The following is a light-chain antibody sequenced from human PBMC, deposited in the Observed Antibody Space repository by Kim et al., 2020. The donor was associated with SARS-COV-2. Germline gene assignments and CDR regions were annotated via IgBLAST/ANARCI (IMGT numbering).Light chain of an antibody. J-gene: IGLJ3*02. V-gene: IGLV1-44*01. CDR1: RPNIGPNT. CDR3: ASWDDRLNGIV. Sequence: GQRVTVACSGSRPNIGPNTVNWYQHVPGTAPKLLLYGDNQRPAGVPDRFSGSKSGTSASLAITGLQSDDEADYYCASWDDRLNGIVFGGGTQLTVL. CDR2: GDN.